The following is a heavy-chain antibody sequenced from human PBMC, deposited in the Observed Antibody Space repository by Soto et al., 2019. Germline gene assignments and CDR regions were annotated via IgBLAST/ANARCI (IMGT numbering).Heavy chain of an antibody. CDR1: GFTFDDYA. CDR2: ISWNSGSI. J-gene: IGHJ3*01. CDR3: AKDRLPGLGYDRFDL. Sequence: GGSLRLSCAASGFTFDDYAMHWVRQAPGKGLEWVSGISWNSGSIGYADSVKGRFTISRDNAKNSLYLQMNSLRAEDTALYYCAKDRLPGLGYDRFDLCCQGTMVT. D-gene: IGHD3-22*01. V-gene: IGHV3-9*01.